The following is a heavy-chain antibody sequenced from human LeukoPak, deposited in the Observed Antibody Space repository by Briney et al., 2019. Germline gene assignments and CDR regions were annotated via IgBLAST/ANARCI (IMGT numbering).Heavy chain of an antibody. CDR1: GYTFTSYY. CDR3: ARDNNMVRGVKVLGY. J-gene: IGHJ4*02. V-gene: IGHV1-46*01. Sequence: GASEKVSCKASGYTFTSYYMHWVRQAPGQGLEWMGIINPSGGSTSYAQKFQGRVTMTRDTSTSTVYMELSSLRSEDTAVYYCARDNNMVRGVKVLGYWGQGTLVTVSS. CDR2: INPSGGST. D-gene: IGHD3-10*01.